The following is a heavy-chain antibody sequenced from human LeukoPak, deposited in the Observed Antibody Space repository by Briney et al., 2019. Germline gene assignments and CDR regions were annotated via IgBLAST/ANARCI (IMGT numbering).Heavy chain of an antibody. CDR3: ARTQVLLWFGELVDYYYYMDV. CDR2: IYYSGST. Sequence: SETLSLTCTVSGGSISSYYWGWIRQPPGKGLEWIGSIYYSGSTYYNPSLKSRVTISVDTSKNQFSLKLSSVTAADTAVYYCARTQVLLWFGELVDYYYYMDVWGKGTTVTISS. D-gene: IGHD3-10*01. J-gene: IGHJ6*03. CDR1: GGSISSYY. V-gene: IGHV4-39*01.